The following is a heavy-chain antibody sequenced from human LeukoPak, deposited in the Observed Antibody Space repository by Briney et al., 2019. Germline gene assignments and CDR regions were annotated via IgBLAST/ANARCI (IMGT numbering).Heavy chain of an antibody. V-gene: IGHV3-53*01. D-gene: IGHD2-2*01. Sequence: GGSLRLSCAASGFTVSDNYMSWVRQAPGKGLEWVSVIYSGGNTYYADSVKGRFSISRDKSKNTLYLQMNSLRAEDTAVYYCARGHYQLSWGQGILVTVSS. CDR1: GFTVSDNY. CDR3: ARGHYQLS. CDR2: IYSGGNT. J-gene: IGHJ5*02.